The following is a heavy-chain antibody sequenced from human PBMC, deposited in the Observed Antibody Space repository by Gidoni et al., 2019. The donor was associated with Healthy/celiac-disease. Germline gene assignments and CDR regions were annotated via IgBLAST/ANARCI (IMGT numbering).Heavy chain of an antibody. Sequence: QVQLQQWGAGLLKPSETLSLTCAVYGGSFSGYYWSWIRQPPGKGLEWIGELNHSGSTNYTPSLKSRVTISVDTSKNQFSLKLSSVTAADTAVYYCARGKGSSSGWYDGWFDPWGQGTLVTVSS. J-gene: IGHJ5*02. CDR2: LNHSGST. CDR3: ARGKGSSSGWYDGWFDP. D-gene: IGHD6-19*01. CDR1: GGSFSGYY. V-gene: IGHV4-34*01.